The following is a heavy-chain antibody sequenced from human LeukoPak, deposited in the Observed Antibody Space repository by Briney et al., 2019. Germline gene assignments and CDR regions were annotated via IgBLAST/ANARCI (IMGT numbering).Heavy chain of an antibody. J-gene: IGHJ4*02. D-gene: IGHD6-13*01. CDR1: GGSISSYS. V-gene: IGHV4-59*01. Sequence: PSETLSLTCTVSGGSISSYSWSWIRQPPGKEPECIGYIYNSGSTKYNPALKSRVTISVGTSKFQFSLKLSSVATADTAVYYCATSIAAAGTLDYWGQGTLVTVSS. CDR3: ATSIAAAGTLDY. CDR2: IYNSGST.